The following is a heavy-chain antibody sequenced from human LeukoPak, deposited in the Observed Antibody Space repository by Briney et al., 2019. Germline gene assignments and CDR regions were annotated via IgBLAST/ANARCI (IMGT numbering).Heavy chain of an antibody. V-gene: IGHV3-30*04. CDR2: IPYDGSNE. Sequence: GGSLRLSCAASGFTFSSYAMHWVRQAPGKGLEWVAVIPYDGSNEYYADSVKGRPTISRDNSKNTLYLQMNSLRAEDTAVYYCARPRGYCSGGSCHNYYYGMDVWGKGTTVTVSS. CDR3: ARPRGYCSGGSCHNYYYGMDV. D-gene: IGHD2-15*01. CDR1: GFTFSSYA. J-gene: IGHJ6*04.